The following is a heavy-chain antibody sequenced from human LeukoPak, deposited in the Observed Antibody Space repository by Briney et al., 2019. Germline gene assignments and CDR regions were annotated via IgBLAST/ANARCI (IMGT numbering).Heavy chain of an antibody. CDR1: GGTFSSYA. CDR3: ARVLVVSSDAFDI. J-gene: IGHJ3*02. V-gene: IGHV1-69*01. CDR2: IIPIFGTA. Sequence: SVKVSCKASGGTFSSYAISWVRQAPGQGLEWMGGIIPIFGTANYAQKFQGRVTITADESTSTAYMELRSLSSDDTAVYYCARVLVVSSDAFDIWGQGTMVTVSS. D-gene: IGHD3-22*01.